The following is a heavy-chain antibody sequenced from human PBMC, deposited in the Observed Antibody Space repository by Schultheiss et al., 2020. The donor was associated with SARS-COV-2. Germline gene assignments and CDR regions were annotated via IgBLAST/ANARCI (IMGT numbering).Heavy chain of an antibody. Sequence: GESLKISCAASGFTVSSNYMSWVRQAPGKGLEWVSVIYSGGSTYYADSVKGRFTISRDNSKNTLYLQMNSLRAEDTAVYYCARGTYYDILTGYPTKYYFDCWGQGTLVTVSS. CDR2: IYSGGST. CDR1: GFTVSSNY. V-gene: IGHV3-53*01. D-gene: IGHD3-9*01. CDR3: ARGTYYDILTGYPTKYYFDC. J-gene: IGHJ4*02.